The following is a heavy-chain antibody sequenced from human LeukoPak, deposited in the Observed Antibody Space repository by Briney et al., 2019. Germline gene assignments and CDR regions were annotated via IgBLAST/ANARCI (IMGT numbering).Heavy chain of an antibody. CDR2: IYYRGNT. CDR1: GGSTSSSSYY. J-gene: IGHJ5*02. D-gene: IGHD4-11*01. V-gene: IGHV4-39*01. Sequence: SETLSLTCTVSGGSTSSSSYYWGWIRQPPGEGLEWIGTIYYRGNTYYSPSLKSRVTISIDTSKNQFSLKLNSVTAADTAVYYCARRETTGRFDPWGQGTLVTVSS. CDR3: ARRETTGRFDP.